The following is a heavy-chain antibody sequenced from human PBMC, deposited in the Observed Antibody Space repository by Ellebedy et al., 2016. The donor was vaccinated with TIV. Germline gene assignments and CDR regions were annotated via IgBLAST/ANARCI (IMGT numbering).Heavy chain of an antibody. V-gene: IGHV4-59*01. CDR1: GGSITSYY. Sequence: SETLSLTCSVSGGSITSYYWAWIRHSPGRGLEYIGYAHYSGQKHYNPSLKSRVSISLDTSNNQFSLDLDSVIPADTAVYYCASMEFGGYWGQGILVTVSS. CDR2: AHYSGQK. CDR3: ASMEFGGY. J-gene: IGHJ4*02. D-gene: IGHD3-10*01.